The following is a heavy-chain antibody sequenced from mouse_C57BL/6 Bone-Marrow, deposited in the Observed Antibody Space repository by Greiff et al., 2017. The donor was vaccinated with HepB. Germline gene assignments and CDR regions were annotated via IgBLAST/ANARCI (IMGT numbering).Heavy chain of an antibody. D-gene: IGHD1-1*01. J-gene: IGHJ3*01. CDR2: ISYSGST. CDR1: GYSITSGYD. CDR3: ARDQDYYVSSYAWFAY. Sequence: EVQLQQSGPGMVKPSQSLSLTCTVTGYSITSGYDWHWIRHFPGNKLEWMGYISYSGSTNYNPSLKSRISITHDTSKNHFFLKLNSVTTEDTATYYWARDQDYYVSSYAWFAYWGQGTLVTVSA. V-gene: IGHV3-1*01.